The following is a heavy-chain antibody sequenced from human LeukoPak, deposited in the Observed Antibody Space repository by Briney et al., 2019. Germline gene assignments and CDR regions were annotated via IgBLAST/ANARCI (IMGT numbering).Heavy chain of an antibody. CDR2: ISDTGGRT. Sequence: GGSLRLSCAVSGITLSNYGMSWVRQAPGRGLEWVAGISDTGGRTNYADPVKGRFTISRDNPKNILYLQMNSLRAEDTAVYFCAKRGVVIRVILVGFHKEAYYFDSWGQGALVTVSS. J-gene: IGHJ4*02. V-gene: IGHV3-23*01. CDR3: AKRGVVIRVILVGFHKEAYYFDS. CDR1: GITLSNYG. D-gene: IGHD3-10*01.